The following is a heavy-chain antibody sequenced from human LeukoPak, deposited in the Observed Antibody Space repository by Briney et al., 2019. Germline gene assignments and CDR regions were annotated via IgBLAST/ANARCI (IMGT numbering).Heavy chain of an antibody. CDR1: GFTFSNAW. CDR3: TGGYGSGSYVYYFDY. V-gene: IGHV3-15*01. CDR2: IKSKASDGTT. D-gene: IGHD3-10*01. J-gene: IGHJ4*02. Sequence: GGSLRLSCAASGFTFSNAWMSWVRQAPGKGLEWVGRIKSKASDGTTDCAAPVKGRFTISRDDPKNTLYLQMNSLKTEDTAVYYCTGGYGSGSYVYYFDYWGQGTLVTVSS.